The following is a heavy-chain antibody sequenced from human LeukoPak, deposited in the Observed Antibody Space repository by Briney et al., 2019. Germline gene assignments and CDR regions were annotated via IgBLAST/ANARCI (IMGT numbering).Heavy chain of an antibody. D-gene: IGHD3-22*01. J-gene: IGHJ4*02. Sequence: PGRSLRLSCAASGFTFSSYAMHWVRQAPGKGLVWVSDINSDGSSIRYADSVKGRFTISRDNAKNTLYLQMNSLRAEDTAVYYCARVPVVVEDFDYWGQGTLVTVSS. CDR1: GFTFSSYA. CDR2: INSDGSSI. V-gene: IGHV3-74*01. CDR3: ARVPVVVEDFDY.